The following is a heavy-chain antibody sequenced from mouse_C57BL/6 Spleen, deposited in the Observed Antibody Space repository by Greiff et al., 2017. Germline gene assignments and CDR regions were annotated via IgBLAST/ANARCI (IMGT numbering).Heavy chain of an antibody. CDR1: GYTFTDYN. Sequence: VQLQQSGPELVKPGASVKIPCKASGYTFTDYNMDWVKQSHGKSLEWIGDINPNNGGTIYNQKFKGKATLTVDKSSSTAYMELRSLTSEDTAVXYCARRYYGSSRYWYFDVWGTGTTVTVSS. CDR2: INPNNGGT. D-gene: IGHD1-1*01. V-gene: IGHV1-18*01. CDR3: ARRYYGSSRYWYFDV. J-gene: IGHJ1*03.